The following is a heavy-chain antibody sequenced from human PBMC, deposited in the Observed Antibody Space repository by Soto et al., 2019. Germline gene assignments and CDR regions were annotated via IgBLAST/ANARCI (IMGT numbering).Heavy chain of an antibody. D-gene: IGHD3-10*01. CDR2: LTGSSSNI. V-gene: IGHV3-23*01. J-gene: IGHJ4*02. CDR1: GFSFRNYS. CDR3: ANGRATYGLMTHDY. Sequence: EVQLLESGGGLVQPGGSLRLSCAASGFSFRNYSMSWVRQAPGKGLEWISTLTGSSSNIYYADSVKDRFAISRDISRNTLYLQMNTLTAEDTAVYYCANGRATYGLMTHDYWGQGTLVTVSS.